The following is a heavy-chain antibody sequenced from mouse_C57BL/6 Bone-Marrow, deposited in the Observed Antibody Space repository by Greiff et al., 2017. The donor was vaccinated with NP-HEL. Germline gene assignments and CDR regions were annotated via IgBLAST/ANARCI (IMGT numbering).Heavy chain of an antibody. CDR1: GYTFTDYY. J-gene: IGHJ3*01. V-gene: IGHV1-26*01. D-gene: IGHD2-4*01. Sequence: EVQLQQSGPELVKPGASVKISCKASGYTFTDYYMNWVKQSHGKSLEWIGDINPNNGGTSYNQKFKGKATLTVDKSSSTAYMELRSLTSEDSAVYYCARSGGLPAWFAYWGQGTLVTVSA. CDR2: INPNNGGT. CDR3: ARSGGLPAWFAY.